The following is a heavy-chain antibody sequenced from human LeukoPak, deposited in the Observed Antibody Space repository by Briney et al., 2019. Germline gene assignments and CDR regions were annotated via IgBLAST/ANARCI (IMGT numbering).Heavy chain of an antibody. J-gene: IGHJ4*02. V-gene: IGHV4-59*01. CDR3: ARDLEDTAMGV. CDR1: GGSISSYY. D-gene: IGHD5-18*01. CDR2: IYYSGST. Sequence: SETLYLTCTVSGGSISSYYWSWIRQPPGKGLEWIGYIYYSGSTNYNPSLKSRVTISVDTSKNQFSLKLSSVTAADTAVYYCARDLEDTAMGVWGQGTLVTVSS.